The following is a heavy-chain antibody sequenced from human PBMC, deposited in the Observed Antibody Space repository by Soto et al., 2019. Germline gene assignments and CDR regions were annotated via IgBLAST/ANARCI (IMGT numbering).Heavy chain of an antibody. J-gene: IGHJ4*02. V-gene: IGHV1-46*01. CDR2: INPSGGST. Sequence: ASVKVSCKASGYTFTSYYMHWVRQAPGQGLEWMGIINPSGGSTSYAQKFQGRVTMTRDTSTSTVYMELSSLRSEDTAVYYCARDIRGSRSSSGWYVYWGQGTLVTVSS. CDR3: ARDIRGSRSSSGWYVY. D-gene: IGHD6-13*01. CDR1: GYTFTSYY.